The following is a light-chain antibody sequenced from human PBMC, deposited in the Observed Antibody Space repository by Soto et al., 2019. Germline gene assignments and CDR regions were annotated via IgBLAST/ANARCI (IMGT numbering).Light chain of an antibody. J-gene: IGLJ2*01. V-gene: IGLV2-14*03. Sequence: QSALTQPASVSGSPGQTVTISCTGTSSDVGGNNFVSWYQQLPGKAPKLIFYDITDRPSGVSQRFSGSKSGSTASLTIAGLQAEDEADYYCRSDTSRNTLAFGGGTKLTVL. CDR3: RSDTSRNTLA. CDR1: SSDVGGNNF. CDR2: DIT.